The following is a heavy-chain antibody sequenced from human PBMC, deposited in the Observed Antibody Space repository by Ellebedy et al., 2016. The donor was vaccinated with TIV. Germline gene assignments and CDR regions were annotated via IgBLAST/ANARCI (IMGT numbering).Heavy chain of an antibody. D-gene: IGHD1-14*01. Sequence: SETLSLTXSVSGGSIRGYYWSWIRQPPGKGLEWIGLIYYSGSTSYNPSLKGRVTMSVDASTTQLSLNLSSVTAADTAVYFCARLRQSRDRSHWYFDLWGRGTLVTVSS. CDR1: GGSIRGYY. J-gene: IGHJ2*01. CDR2: IYYSGST. V-gene: IGHV4-4*07. CDR3: ARLRQSRDRSHWYFDL.